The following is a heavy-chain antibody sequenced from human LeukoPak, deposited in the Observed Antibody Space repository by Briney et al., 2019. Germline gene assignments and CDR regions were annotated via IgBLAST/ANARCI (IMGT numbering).Heavy chain of an antibody. D-gene: IGHD3-16*01. CDR3: ATMFGGPQRGPFDI. J-gene: IGHJ3*02. CDR2: IYYSGST. V-gene: IGHV4-39*07. CDR1: GGSISSSSYY. Sequence: SETLSLTCTVSGGSISSSSYYWGWIRQPPGKGLEWIGSIYYSGSTYYNPSLKSRVTISVDTSKNQFSLKLSSVTAADTAVYYCATMFGGPQRGPFDIWGQGTMVTVSS.